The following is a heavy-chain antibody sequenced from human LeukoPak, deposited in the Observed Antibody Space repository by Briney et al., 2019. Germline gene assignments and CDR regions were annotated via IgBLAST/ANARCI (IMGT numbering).Heavy chain of an antibody. CDR3: ARSDDYVWGSYRYTPFDY. CDR1: GYSFTSYW. D-gene: IGHD3-16*02. CDR2: IYPGDSDT. J-gene: IGHJ4*02. Sequence: GESLKISCKGSGYSFTSYWIGWVRQMPGKGLEWMGIIYPGDSDTRYSPSFQGQVTISADKSISTAYLQWSSLKASDTAMYYCARSDDYVWGSYRYTPFDYWGQGTLVTVSS. V-gene: IGHV5-51*01.